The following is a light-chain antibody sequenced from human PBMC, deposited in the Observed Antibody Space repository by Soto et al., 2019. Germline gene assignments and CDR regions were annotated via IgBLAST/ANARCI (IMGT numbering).Light chain of an antibody. CDR2: GAS. J-gene: IGKJ2*01. CDR1: QSVSSS. Sequence: EIGMTQSPATLSVSPGERATLSCMASQSVSSSLAWYQQKPGQAPRLLIYGASARATSIPARFSGSGSGTEFTLTINSLQSEDFAVYYCQQYNNWPPYTVGQGTKLEIK. V-gene: IGKV3-15*01. CDR3: QQYNNWPPYT.